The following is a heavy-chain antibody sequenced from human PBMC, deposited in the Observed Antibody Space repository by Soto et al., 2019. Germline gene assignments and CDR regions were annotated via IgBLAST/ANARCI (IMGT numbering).Heavy chain of an antibody. CDR1: GFTFSSYA. V-gene: IGHV3-64*01. J-gene: IGHJ3*02. D-gene: IGHD2-2*01. CDR2: ISSNGGST. CDR3: ARDCSSTSCYRDDAFDI. Sequence: EVQLVESGGGLVQPGGSLRLSCAASGFTFSSYAMHWVRQAPGKGLEYVSAISSNGGSTYYANFVKGRFTISRDKSKNTLYLQMGSMRAEDMAVYYCARDCSSTSCYRDDAFDIWGPGTMVTVSS.